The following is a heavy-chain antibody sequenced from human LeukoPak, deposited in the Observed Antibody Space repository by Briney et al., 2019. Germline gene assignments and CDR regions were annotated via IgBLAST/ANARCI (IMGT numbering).Heavy chain of an antibody. V-gene: IGHV1-8*01. CDR3: AKLPAAGGDYVYMDS. D-gene: IGHD3-16*01. Sequence: GASVKVSCKASGYTFTSYDINWVRQATGQGLEWMGWMNPNSGNTGYAQKFQGRVTMTRNTSISTAYMELSSLRAEDTAVYYCAKLPAAGGDYVYMDSWGQGTLVTVSS. CDR2: MNPNSGNT. CDR1: GYTFTSYD. J-gene: IGHJ4*02.